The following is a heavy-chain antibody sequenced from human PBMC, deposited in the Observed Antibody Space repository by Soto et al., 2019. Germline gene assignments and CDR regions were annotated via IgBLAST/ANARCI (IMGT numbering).Heavy chain of an antibody. Sequence: QVQLQESGPGLVKPSQTLSLTCTVSGGSVSSGDSYWSWISQPPGKGLEWIAHIYYTGSTYYNPSLKSRIAISLDTSKDQFSRMLRSVTAADTAVYYCASLTRDCSGCRCYPNCFDPWGQGTL. V-gene: IGHV4-30-4*01. CDR3: ASLTRDCSGCRCYPNCFDP. CDR2: IYYTGST. J-gene: IGHJ5*02. CDR1: GGSVSSGDSY. D-gene: IGHD2-15*01.